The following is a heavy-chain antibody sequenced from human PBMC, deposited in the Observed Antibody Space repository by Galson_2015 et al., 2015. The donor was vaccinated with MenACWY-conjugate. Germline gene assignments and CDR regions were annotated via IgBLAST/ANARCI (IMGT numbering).Heavy chain of an antibody. CDR3: ARVLGGDDYVWGSCAY. D-gene: IGHD3-16*01. J-gene: IGHJ4*02. V-gene: IGHV3-30*04. CDR1: GFTFSNYA. Sequence: SLRLSCAVSGFTFSNYAMHWVRQAPGKGLEWVALISDDGNNEHYADSVKGRFTISRDNSKNTMYLQMNSLRAEDTALYYCARVLGGDDYVWGSCAYWGQGILVAVSS. CDR2: ISDDGNNE.